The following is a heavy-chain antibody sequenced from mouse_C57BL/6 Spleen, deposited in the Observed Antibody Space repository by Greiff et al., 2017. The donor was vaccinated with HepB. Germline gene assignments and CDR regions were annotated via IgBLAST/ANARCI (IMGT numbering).Heavy chain of an antibody. D-gene: IGHD2-4*01. Sequence: QVQLKQSGAELVKPGASVKMSCKASGYTFTSYWITWVKQRPGQGLEWIGDIYPGSGSTNYNEKFKSKATLTVDTSSSTAYMQLSSLTSEDSAVYYCASRGDDYDWGWFAYWGQGTLVTVSA. CDR3: ASRGDDYDWGWFAY. CDR2: IYPGSGST. CDR1: GYTFTSYW. J-gene: IGHJ3*01. V-gene: IGHV1-55*01.